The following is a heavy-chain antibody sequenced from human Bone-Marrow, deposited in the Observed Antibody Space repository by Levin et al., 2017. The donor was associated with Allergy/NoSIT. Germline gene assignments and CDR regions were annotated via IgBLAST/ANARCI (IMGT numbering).Heavy chain of an antibody. CDR2: IYPGDSDT. J-gene: IGHJ4*02. D-gene: IGHD4/OR15-4a*01. V-gene: IGHV5-51*01. CDR3: ARLRGADYYDY. Sequence: TGGSLRLSCKGSGYNFPSYWIGWVRQMPGKGLEWLAIIYPGDSDTRYNPSFQGQVTISADKSSSTAYLQWSSLKASDTATYYCARLRGADYYDYWGQGTLVTVS. CDR1: GYNFPSYW.